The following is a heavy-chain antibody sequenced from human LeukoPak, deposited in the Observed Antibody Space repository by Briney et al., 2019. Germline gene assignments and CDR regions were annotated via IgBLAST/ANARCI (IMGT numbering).Heavy chain of an antibody. D-gene: IGHD2-21*01. CDR1: GGTFSSYA. CDR3: ATGGHGGDGGVGSPVPVDY. V-gene: IGHV1-69*05. CDR2: IIPIFGTA. Sequence: SVKVSCKASGGTFSSYAISWVRQAPGQGLEWMGGIIPIFGTANYAQKFQGRVTITTDESTSTAYMELSSLRSEDTAVYYCATGGHGGDGGVGSPVPVDYWGQGTLVTVSS. J-gene: IGHJ4*02.